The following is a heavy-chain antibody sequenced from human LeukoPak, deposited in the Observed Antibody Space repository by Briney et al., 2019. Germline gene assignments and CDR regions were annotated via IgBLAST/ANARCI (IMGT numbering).Heavy chain of an antibody. CDR3: AKDWATLPSRLSPFDS. CDR2: ISATGDGT. Sequence: GGSLRLSCAASGFTFSSYAMSWVRQAPGKGLEWVSTISATGDGTVYADSVKGRFIISRDNSENMLLLQMNGLRADDTAVYYCAKDWATLPSRLSPFDSWGQGILVTVSS. CDR1: GFTFSSYA. D-gene: IGHD6-6*01. J-gene: IGHJ4*02. V-gene: IGHV3-23*01.